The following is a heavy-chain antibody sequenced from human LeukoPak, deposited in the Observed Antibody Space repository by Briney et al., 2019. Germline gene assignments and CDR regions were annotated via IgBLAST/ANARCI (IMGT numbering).Heavy chain of an antibody. Sequence: GGSLRLSCAASGFIFSNYWMSWVRQAPGKGLEWVANIKEDGSDKYYVDSVKGRFTISRDNAKNSLYLQMNSLRAEDTAVYYCARDRWGYSYGGDWGQGTLVTVSS. D-gene: IGHD5-18*01. J-gene: IGHJ4*02. V-gene: IGHV3-7*01. CDR3: ARDRWGYSYGGD. CDR1: GFIFSNYW. CDR2: IKEDGSDK.